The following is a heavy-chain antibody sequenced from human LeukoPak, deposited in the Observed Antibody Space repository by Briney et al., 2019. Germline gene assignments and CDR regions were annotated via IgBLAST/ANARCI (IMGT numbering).Heavy chain of an antibody. J-gene: IGHJ4*02. Sequence: ASVKVSCKASGYTFTNYGISWVRQAPGQGLEWMGGIIPIFGTANYAQKFQGRVTITADKSTSTAYMELSSLRSEDTAVYYCGRTSYYYGSGSYPLWGQGTLVTVSS. D-gene: IGHD3-10*01. V-gene: IGHV1-69*06. CDR3: GRTSYYYGSGSYPL. CDR2: IIPIFGTA. CDR1: GYTFTNYG.